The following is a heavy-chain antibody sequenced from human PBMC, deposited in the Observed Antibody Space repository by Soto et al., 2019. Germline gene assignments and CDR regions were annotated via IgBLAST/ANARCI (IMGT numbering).Heavy chain of an antibody. V-gene: IGHV4-61*01. CDR3: ARTDFSTPDFDY. CDR1: GASVSSGSYY. CDR2: IYYSGST. J-gene: IGHJ4*02. Sequence: QVQLQESGPGLVKPSETLSLTCTVSGASVSSGSYYWSWIRQPPGKGLEWIGYIYYSGSTNYNPSLKSRVTISVDTSKNQFSLKLSSVTAADTAVYYCARTDFSTPDFDYWGQGTLVTVSS.